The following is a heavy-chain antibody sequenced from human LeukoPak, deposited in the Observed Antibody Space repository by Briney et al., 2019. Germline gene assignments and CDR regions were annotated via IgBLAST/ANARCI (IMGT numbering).Heavy chain of an antibody. CDR1: GGSVSSSGYY. V-gene: IGHV4-39*01. CDR2: IYYSGST. CDR3: ARHSSGYCSGGSCHYFDY. D-gene: IGHD2-15*01. Sequence: SETLSLTCTVSGGSVSSSGYYWGWIRQPPGKGLEWIGSIYYSGSTYYNPSLKSRVSISVDTSKNQFSLNLTSVTAADTAVYFCARHSSGYCSGGSCHYFDYWGQGTLVTVSS. J-gene: IGHJ4*02.